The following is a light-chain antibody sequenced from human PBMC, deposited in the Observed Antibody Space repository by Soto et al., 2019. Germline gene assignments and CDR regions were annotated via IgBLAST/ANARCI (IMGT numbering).Light chain of an antibody. CDR1: SSNIGNNY. CDR2: END. J-gene: IGLJ2*01. Sequence: QPVLTQPPSVSAAPGQKVTISCSGSSSNIGNNYVSWYQQFPGTAPKLLIYENDKRPSGIPDRFSGSKSGTSATLGITGLQTGDEADYYCGTWDSSLSAVVFGGGTKLTVL. CDR3: GTWDSSLSAVV. V-gene: IGLV1-51*02.